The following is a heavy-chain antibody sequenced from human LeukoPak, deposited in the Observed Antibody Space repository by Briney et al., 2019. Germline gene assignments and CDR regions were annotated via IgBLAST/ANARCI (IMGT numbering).Heavy chain of an antibody. CDR3: ARAVKGDYDILTGYYTYAFDI. J-gene: IGHJ3*02. Sequence: SETLSLTCTVSGGSISSYYWSWIRQPPGKGLEWIGYIYYSGSTNHNPSLKSRVTISVDTSKNQFSLKLSSVTAADTAVYYCARAVKGDYDILTGYYTYAFDIWGQGTMVTVSS. D-gene: IGHD3-9*01. CDR1: GGSISSYY. V-gene: IGHV4-59*01. CDR2: IYYSGST.